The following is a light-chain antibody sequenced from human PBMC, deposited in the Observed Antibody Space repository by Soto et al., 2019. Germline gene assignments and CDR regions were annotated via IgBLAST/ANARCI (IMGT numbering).Light chain of an antibody. CDR3: QQYGDSPLT. CDR1: QTVTSDY. J-gene: IGKJ4*01. Sequence: EIVLTQSPGTLSLSPGERATLSCRASQTVTSDYLAWYQQKPGQAPRLLIYRASDRATGIPDRFSASGSGTDFTLTISRLEPQDFAIYYCQQYGDSPLTFGGGTRVDIK. V-gene: IGKV3-20*01. CDR2: RAS.